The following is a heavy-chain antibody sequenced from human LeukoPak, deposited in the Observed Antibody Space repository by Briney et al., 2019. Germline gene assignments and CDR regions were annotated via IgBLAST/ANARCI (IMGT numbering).Heavy chain of an antibody. D-gene: IGHD4-17*01. CDR2: ISGSGGST. V-gene: IGHV3-23*01. J-gene: IGHJ4*02. CDR1: GFTFSSYA. Sequence: GGSLRLSCAASGFTFSSYAMSWVRQAPGKGLGWVSAISGSGGSTYYADSVKGRFTISRDNSKNTLYLQMNSLRAEDTAVYYCAKHGLRQYYFDYWGRGTLVTVSS. CDR3: AKHGLRQYYFDY.